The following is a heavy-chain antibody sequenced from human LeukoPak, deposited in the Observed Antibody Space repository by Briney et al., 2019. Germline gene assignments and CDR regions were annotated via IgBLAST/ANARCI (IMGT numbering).Heavy chain of an antibody. CDR2: IHPNTGGP. Sequence: GASVKVSCKASGYTFTDYYVHWVRQAPGQGLEWMAWIHPNTGGPNYARKFQGRVTMTRDTPINSVYMELSGLTSGDTAVYYCATNRVTRPIDYWGQGTLVTVSS. J-gene: IGHJ4*02. CDR1: GYTFTDYY. CDR3: ATNRVTRPIDY. V-gene: IGHV1-2*02. D-gene: IGHD2-21*02.